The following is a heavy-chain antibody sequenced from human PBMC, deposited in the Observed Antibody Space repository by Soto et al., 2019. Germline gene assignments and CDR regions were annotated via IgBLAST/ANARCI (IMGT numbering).Heavy chain of an antibody. CDR3: ARGKYCSGGSCYSILGWFDP. J-gene: IGHJ5*02. V-gene: IGHV4-39*01. CDR1: GGSISSSSYY. Sequence: QLQLQESGPGLVKPSETLSLTCTVSGGSISSSSYYWGWIRQPPGKGLEWIGSIYYSGSTYYNPALKIRVTISIATAKNLFSLKLSSVTAADTAVYDCARGKYCSGGSCYSILGWFDPWGQGTLVTVSS. D-gene: IGHD2-15*01. CDR2: IYYSGST.